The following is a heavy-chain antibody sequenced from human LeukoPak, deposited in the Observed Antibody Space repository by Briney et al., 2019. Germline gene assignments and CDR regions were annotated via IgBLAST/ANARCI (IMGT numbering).Heavy chain of an antibody. Sequence: SETLSLTCTVSGGSISSGSYYWGWIRQPPGKGLEWIVSIYYSGSTYYNPSLGSRITVSLDTAKNQFSLKLRFVTAADTAVYYCARDKTFEVVNFFDYWGQGTLVTVSS. D-gene: IGHD3-3*01. CDR1: GGSISSGSYY. CDR3: ARDKTFEVVNFFDY. J-gene: IGHJ4*02. CDR2: IYYSGST. V-gene: IGHV4-39*07.